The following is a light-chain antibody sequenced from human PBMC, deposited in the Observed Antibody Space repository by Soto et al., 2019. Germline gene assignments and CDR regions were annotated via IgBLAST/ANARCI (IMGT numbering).Light chain of an antibody. V-gene: IGLV2-14*01. J-gene: IGLJ1*01. CDR1: SSDDGGYNY. CDR3: SSYTTSSTLGV. Sequence: QSALTQPASVSGSPGQSITISCTGTSSDDGGYNYVSWYQQHPGKAPKLMSYEVSNRPSGVSNRFSGSKSGNTASLTISGLQAEDEAAYYCSSYTTSSTLGVFGTGTKGTVL. CDR2: EVS.